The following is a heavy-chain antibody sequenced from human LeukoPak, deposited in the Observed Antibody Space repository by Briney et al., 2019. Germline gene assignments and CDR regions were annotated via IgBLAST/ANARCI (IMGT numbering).Heavy chain of an antibody. CDR3: ARRRSVIAAAGTVIDY. CDR1: GGSISSSNW. Sequence: SETLSLTCAVSGGSISSSNWWSWVRPPPGKGLEWIGEIYHSGSTNYNPSLKSRVTISVDKSKNQFSLKLSSVTAADTAVYYCARRRSVIAAAGTVIDYWGQGTLVTVSS. D-gene: IGHD6-13*01. J-gene: IGHJ4*02. V-gene: IGHV4-4*02. CDR2: IYHSGST.